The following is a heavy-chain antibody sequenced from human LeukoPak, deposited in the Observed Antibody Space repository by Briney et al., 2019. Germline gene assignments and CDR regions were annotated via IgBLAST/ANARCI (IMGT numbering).Heavy chain of an antibody. Sequence: PSQTLSLTCTVSGGSISSGSYYWSWIRQPAGKGLEWIGRIYTSGSTNYNPSLKSRVTISVDTSKKQFSLKLSSVTAADTAVYYCATGTYYYDSSGYYYPPDYRGQGTLVTVSS. J-gene: IGHJ4*02. CDR1: GGSISSGSYY. D-gene: IGHD3-22*01. V-gene: IGHV4-61*02. CDR3: ATGTYYYDSSGYYYPPDY. CDR2: IYTSGST.